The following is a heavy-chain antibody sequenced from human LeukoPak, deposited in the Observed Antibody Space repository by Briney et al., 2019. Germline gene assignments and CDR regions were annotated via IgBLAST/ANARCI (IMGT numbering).Heavy chain of an antibody. CDR1: GYSFTSYW. CDR3: ASRTPYSGSLY. V-gene: IGHV5-51*01. CDR2: IYPGDSDT. D-gene: IGHD1-26*01. J-gene: IGHJ4*02. Sequence: GESLKISCKGSGYSFTSYWIGWGGQMPGKGLEWMGIIYPGDSDTRYSPSFQGQVTISADKSISTAYLQWSSLKASDTAMYYCASRTPYSGSLYWGQGTLVTVSS.